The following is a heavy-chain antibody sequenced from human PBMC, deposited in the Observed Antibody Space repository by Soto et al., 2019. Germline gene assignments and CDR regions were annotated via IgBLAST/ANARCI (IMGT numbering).Heavy chain of an antibody. J-gene: IGHJ4*02. CDR3: ARDLSVGSADTDGGL. V-gene: IGHV1-18*01. D-gene: IGHD6-13*01. Sequence: QVVLVQYGAEVRKPGASVKVSCKASGYNFDTYGISWVRQAPGQGLEWMGWISTYTGNTDYARSHQDSDTMTTDTASNKAYMELRSLRSDDTAIYYCARDLSVGSADTDGGLWGQGTPVTVSS. CDR1: GYNFDTYG. CDR2: ISTYTGNT.